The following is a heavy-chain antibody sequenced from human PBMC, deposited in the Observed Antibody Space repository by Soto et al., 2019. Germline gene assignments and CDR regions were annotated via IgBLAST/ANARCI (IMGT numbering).Heavy chain of an antibody. J-gene: IGHJ6*02. Sequence: QVQLQASGPGLVKPSQSLSLTCTVSGVSLNTADTWWSWIRQSPGKGLEFIGYYHSGGSTYYDASFSSRVIISADTSNSQFFLKLSSVTFADKAVYFCVRSRQMESGNDYGLDVWGQGTTVTVSS. V-gene: IGHV4-30-4*01. D-gene: IGHD1-1*01. CDR3: VRSRQMESGNDYGLDV. CDR1: GVSLNTADTW. CDR2: YHSGGST.